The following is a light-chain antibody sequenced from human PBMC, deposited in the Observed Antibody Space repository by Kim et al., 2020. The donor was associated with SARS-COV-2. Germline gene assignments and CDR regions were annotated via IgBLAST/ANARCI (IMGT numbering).Light chain of an antibody. CDR2: DAS. J-gene: IGKJ1*01. V-gene: IGKV1-5*01. CDR1: QSINKW. CDR3: QQYHAYLT. Sequence: SAAVGGRVTITCRASQSINKWLAWYQQKPGTAPKLLIYDASTLESGVPSRFSGSGSETEFTLTISSLQPDDLATYYCQQYHAYLTFGQGTKVDIK.